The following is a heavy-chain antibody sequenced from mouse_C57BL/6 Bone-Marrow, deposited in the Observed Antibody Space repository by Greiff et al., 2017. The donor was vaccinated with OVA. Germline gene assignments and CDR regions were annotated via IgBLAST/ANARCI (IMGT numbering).Heavy chain of an antibody. CDR1: GYTFTSYG. V-gene: IGHV1-81*01. J-gene: IGHJ3*01. CDR3: AKPKFITTVVEGFAY. D-gene: IGHD1-1*01. Sequence: VQLQQSGAELARPGASVKLSCKASGYTFTSYGISWVKQRPGQGLEWIGEIYPRSGNTYYNEKFKGKATLTADKSSSTAYMELRSLTSEDSAVYFCAKPKFITTVVEGFAYWGQGTLVTVSA. CDR2: IYPRSGNT.